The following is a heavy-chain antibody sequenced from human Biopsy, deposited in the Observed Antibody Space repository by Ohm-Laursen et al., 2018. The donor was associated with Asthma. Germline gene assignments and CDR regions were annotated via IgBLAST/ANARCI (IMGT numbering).Heavy chain of an antibody. D-gene: IGHD2-21*01. V-gene: IGHV3-30*03. CDR2: ISSDVRE. CDR1: GFTFKAYG. Sequence: SLRLSCAAPGFTFKAYGIHWVRQAPGKGLEWVALISSDVREWYADSVKGRFTISRDNSKNTLDLQMNSLRGDDTAVYYCVRWRSGYPDHYSDFWGLGTLVTVSS. J-gene: IGHJ4*02. CDR3: VRWRSGYPDHYSDF.